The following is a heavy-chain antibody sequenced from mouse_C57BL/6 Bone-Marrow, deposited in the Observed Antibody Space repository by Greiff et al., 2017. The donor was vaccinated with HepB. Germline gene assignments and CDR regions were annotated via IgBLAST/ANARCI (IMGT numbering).Heavy chain of an antibody. Sequence: VQLQQSGPELVKPGASVKISCKASGYAFSSSWMNWVKQRPGKGLEWIGRIYPGDGDTNYNGKFKGKATLTADKSSSTAYMQLSSLTSEDSAVYFCARVRQLRLRAMEYWGQGTSVTVSS. J-gene: IGHJ4*01. CDR3: ARVRQLRLRAMEY. V-gene: IGHV1-82*01. CDR1: GYAFSSSW. D-gene: IGHD3-2*02. CDR2: IYPGDGDT.